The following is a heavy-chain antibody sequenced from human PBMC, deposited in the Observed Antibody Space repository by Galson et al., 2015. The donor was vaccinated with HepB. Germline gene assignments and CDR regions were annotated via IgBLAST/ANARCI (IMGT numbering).Heavy chain of an antibody. Sequence: SLRLSCAASGFTFSSYAMHWVRQAPGKGLEWVAVISYDGSNKYYADSVKGRFTISRDNSKNTLYLQMNSLRAEDTAVYYCARGKSIAARPTPFQHWGQGTPVTVSS. J-gene: IGHJ1*01. CDR2: ISYDGSNK. V-gene: IGHV3-30-3*01. D-gene: IGHD6-6*01. CDR1: GFTFSSYA. CDR3: ARGKSIAARPTPFQH.